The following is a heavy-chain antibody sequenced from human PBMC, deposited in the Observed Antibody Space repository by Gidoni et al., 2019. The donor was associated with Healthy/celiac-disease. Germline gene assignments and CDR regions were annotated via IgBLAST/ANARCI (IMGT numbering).Heavy chain of an antibody. Sequence: EVQLVESGGGLVQPGGSLRLSCAASGFTFSSYWVHWVRQAPGKGLLWVSRINTDGSITTYADSVKGRFTISRDNAKNTLYLQMNSLRAEDTAVYYCARGIYGYFDIWGQGTMVTVSS. V-gene: IGHV3-74*01. J-gene: IGHJ3*02. CDR1: GFTFSSYW. CDR3: ARGIYGYFDI. CDR2: INTDGSIT. D-gene: IGHD5-12*01.